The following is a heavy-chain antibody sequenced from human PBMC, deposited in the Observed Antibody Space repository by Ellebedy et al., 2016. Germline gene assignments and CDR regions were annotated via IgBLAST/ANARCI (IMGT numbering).Heavy chain of an antibody. J-gene: IGHJ4*02. CDR3: ARVEWETIDY. D-gene: IGHD1-26*01. Sequence: GGSLRLXXAASGFTFSDYYMSWIRQAPGKGLEWVSYISSSSSYTNYADSVKGRFTISRDNAKNSLYLQMNSLRAEDTAVYYCARVEWETIDYWGQGTLVTVSS. V-gene: IGHV3-11*05. CDR2: ISSSSSYT. CDR1: GFTFSDYY.